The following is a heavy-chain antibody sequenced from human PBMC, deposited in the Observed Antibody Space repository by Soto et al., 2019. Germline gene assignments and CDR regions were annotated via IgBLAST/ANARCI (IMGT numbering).Heavy chain of an antibody. CDR3: TTPEYSSLPYYYYYGMDV. V-gene: IGHV3-15*01. D-gene: IGHD6-6*01. Sequence: GGSLRLSCAASGFTFSNAWMSWVRQAPGKGLEWVGRIKSKTDGGTTDYAAPVKGRFTISRDDSKNTLYLQMNSLKTEDTAVYYCTTPEYSSLPYYYYYGMDVWGQGTTVTVSS. CDR1: GFTFSNAW. J-gene: IGHJ6*02. CDR2: IKSKTDGGTT.